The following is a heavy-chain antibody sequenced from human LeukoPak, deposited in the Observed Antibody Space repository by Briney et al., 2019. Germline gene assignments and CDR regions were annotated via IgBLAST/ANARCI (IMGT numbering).Heavy chain of an antibody. CDR3: ARDRGSYGDYWFDP. CDR1: AYTFTGYY. D-gene: IGHD4-17*01. CDR2: INPNSGGT. J-gene: IGHJ5*02. Sequence: ASVKVSCKASAYTFTGYYMHWVRLAPGQGLEWMGWINPNSGGTNYAQKFQGRVTMTRDTSISTAYMELSRLRSDDTAVYYCARDRGSYGDYWFDPWGQGTLVTVSS. V-gene: IGHV1-2*02.